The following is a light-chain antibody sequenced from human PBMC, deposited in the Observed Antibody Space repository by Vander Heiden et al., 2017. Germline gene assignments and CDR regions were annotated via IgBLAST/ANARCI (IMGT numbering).Light chain of an antibody. Sequence: DIQMTQSPSSVPASVGDRVTITCRASQAISTWLAWYQQKSGKAPKLLIHAASTWESGVPSRFSGSGSGTEFSLTISSLQPEDVATYYCQQANGFPRTFGGGTKVEIK. J-gene: IGKJ4*01. CDR3: QQANGFPRT. CDR1: QAISTW. V-gene: IGKV1D-12*01. CDR2: AAS.